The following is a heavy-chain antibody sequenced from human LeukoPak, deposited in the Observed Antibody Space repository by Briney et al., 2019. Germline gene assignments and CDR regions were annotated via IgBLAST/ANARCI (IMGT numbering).Heavy chain of an antibody. J-gene: IGHJ4*02. D-gene: IGHD3-16*01. Sequence: GGSLRLSCAGSGFAISSYWMAWXXQAPGRGLEWVADIKEDGSEKNYVDLVKGRFTIXRDNAKNSVYLQMNSLRVEDTAVYYCARDDYLGYWGQGSLVTVSS. V-gene: IGHV3-7*05. CDR3: ARDDYLGY. CDR2: IKEDGSEK. CDR1: GFAISSYW.